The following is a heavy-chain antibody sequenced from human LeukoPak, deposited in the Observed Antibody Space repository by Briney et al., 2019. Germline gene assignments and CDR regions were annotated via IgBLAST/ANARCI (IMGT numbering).Heavy chain of an antibody. Sequence: SETLSLTCTVSGGPISSSSYYWGWIRQPPGKGLEWIGSIYYSGSTYYNPSLKSLVTISVDTSKNQFSLKLSSVTAADTAVYYCARPAAAGLQNYYYYMDVWGKGTTVTVSS. V-gene: IGHV4-39*01. CDR3: ARPAAAGLQNYYYYMDV. J-gene: IGHJ6*03. D-gene: IGHD6-13*01. CDR2: IYYSGST. CDR1: GGPISSSSYY.